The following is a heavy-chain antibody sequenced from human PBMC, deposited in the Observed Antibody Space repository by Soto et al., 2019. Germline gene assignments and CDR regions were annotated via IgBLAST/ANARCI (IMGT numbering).Heavy chain of an antibody. CDR3: AKDRGLYSGYDFFDY. V-gene: IGHV3-23*01. CDR1: GFTFSSYA. D-gene: IGHD5-12*01. Sequence: PGGSLRLSCAASGFTFSSYAMSWVRQAPGKGLEWVSAISGSGGSTYYADSVKGRFTISRDNSKNTLYLQMNSLRAEDTAVYYYAKDRGLYSGYDFFDYWGQGTLVTVSS. J-gene: IGHJ4*02. CDR2: ISGSGGST.